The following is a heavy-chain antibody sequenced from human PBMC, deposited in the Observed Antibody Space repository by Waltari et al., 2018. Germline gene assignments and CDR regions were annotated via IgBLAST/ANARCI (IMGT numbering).Heavy chain of an antibody. J-gene: IGHJ3*02. CDR2: IDHSGAKT. CDR1: GDEFSIYY. D-gene: IGHD3-9*01. CDR3: ARDLRYYDILTGYYDAFDI. V-gene: IGHV1-46*01. Sequence: QAQLVQSAAEVKKPGASMRLSCKASGDEFSIYYMHWVRQAPGQGLEWMGGIDHSGAKTSYAQKFQGRVTLTRDTSTSTVYMELSSLRSEDTAVYYCARDLRYYDILTGYYDAFDIWGQGTMVTVSS.